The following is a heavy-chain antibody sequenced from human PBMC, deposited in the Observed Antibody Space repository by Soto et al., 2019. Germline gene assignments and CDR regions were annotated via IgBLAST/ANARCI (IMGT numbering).Heavy chain of an antibody. CDR2: MNPNSANT. J-gene: IGHJ4*02. V-gene: IGHV1-8*01. Sequence: GASVKVSCKASGYTFTRYDINWVRQATGQGLEWMGWMNPNSANTGYAQKFQGRVTMTRNTSISTAYMELSSLRSEDTAVYYCAREPTVAWNVYWGQGTLVTVSS. CDR1: GYTFTRYD. CDR3: AREPTVAWNVY. D-gene: IGHD6-19*01.